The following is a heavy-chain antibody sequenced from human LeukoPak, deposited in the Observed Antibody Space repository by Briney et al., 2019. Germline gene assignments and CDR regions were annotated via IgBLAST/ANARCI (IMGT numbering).Heavy chain of an antibody. CDR3: AKDIEHFDP. D-gene: IGHD3-3*02. V-gene: IGHV3-23*01. CDR1: GFTFRNFA. CDR2: LSSGGTKT. J-gene: IGHJ5*02. Sequence: GGSLRLSCAAPGFTFRNFAMSWVRQAPGKGLEWVSGLSSGGTKTFYAASVKGRFTISRDDSNSTMFLQMDSLRVEDTARYYCAKDIEHFDPWGPGTLVVVSS.